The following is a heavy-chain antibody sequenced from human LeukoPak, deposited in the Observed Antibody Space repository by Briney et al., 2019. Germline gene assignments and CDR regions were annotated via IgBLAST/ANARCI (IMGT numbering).Heavy chain of an antibody. J-gene: IGHJ6*02. Sequence: ASVKISCKVSGYTFTDYYMHWVQQAPGKGLEWMGLVDPEDGETIYAEKFQGRVTITADTSTDTAYMELSSLRSEDTAVYYCATGLPFITGTTGNYYYYGTDVWGQGTTVTVSS. D-gene: IGHD1-20*01. CDR3: ATGLPFITGTTGNYYYYGTDV. CDR1: GYTFTDYY. V-gene: IGHV1-69-2*01. CDR2: VDPEDGET.